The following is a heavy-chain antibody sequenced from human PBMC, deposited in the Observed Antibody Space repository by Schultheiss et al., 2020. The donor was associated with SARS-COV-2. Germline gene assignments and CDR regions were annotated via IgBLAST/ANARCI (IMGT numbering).Heavy chain of an antibody. CDR1: GGTFSSYA. D-gene: IGHD4-17*01. Sequence: SVKVSCKASGGTFSSYAISWVRQAPGQGLEWMGGIIPIFGTANYAQKFQGRVTITADESTSTAYMELSSLRSEDTAVYYCARGLEASYYGDRGDAFDIWGQGTMVTVSS. V-gene: IGHV1-69*13. J-gene: IGHJ3*02. CDR2: IIPIFGTA. CDR3: ARGLEASYYGDRGDAFDI.